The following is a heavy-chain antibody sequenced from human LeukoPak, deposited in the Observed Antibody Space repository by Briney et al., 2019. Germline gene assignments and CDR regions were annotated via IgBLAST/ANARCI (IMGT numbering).Heavy chain of an antibody. V-gene: IGHV1-58*02. CDR3: ARGSIWFGELLTEN. Sequence: ASVKVSCKASGFTFTSSAMQWVRQARGQRLEWIGWIVVGSGNTNYAQKFQERVTITRDMSTSTAYMELSSLRSEDTAVYYCARGSIWFGELLTENWGQGTLVTVSS. CDR2: IVVGSGNT. J-gene: IGHJ4*02. D-gene: IGHD3-10*01. CDR1: GFTFTSSA.